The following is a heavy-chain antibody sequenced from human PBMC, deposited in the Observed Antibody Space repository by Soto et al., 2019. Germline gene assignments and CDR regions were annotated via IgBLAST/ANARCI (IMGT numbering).Heavy chain of an antibody. J-gene: IGHJ4*02. CDR3: ARVNVVVPAAMLWYFDY. D-gene: IGHD2-2*01. Sequence: QVQLVQSGAEVKKPGASVKVSCKASGYTFTSYGISWVRQAPGQGLEWMGWISAYNGNTNYAQKLQGRVTMTTDTSTSTAYMELRSLRSDDTVVYYCARVNVVVPAAMLWYFDYWGQGTLVTVSS. V-gene: IGHV1-18*01. CDR1: GYTFTSYG. CDR2: ISAYNGNT.